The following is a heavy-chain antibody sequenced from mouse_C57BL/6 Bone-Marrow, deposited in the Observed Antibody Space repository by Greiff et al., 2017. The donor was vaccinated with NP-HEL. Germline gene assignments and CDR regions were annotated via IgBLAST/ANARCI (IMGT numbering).Heavy chain of an antibody. Sequence: EAQLQQSGPVLVKPGASVKMSCKASGYTFTDYYMNWVKQSHGKSLEWIGVINPYNGGTSYNQKFKGKATLTVDKSSSTAYMELNSLTFEDSAVYYCARESYYGSALFDYWGQGTTLTVSA. V-gene: IGHV1-19*01. CDR2: INPYNGGT. CDR1: GYTFTDYY. CDR3: ARESYYGSALFDY. J-gene: IGHJ2*01. D-gene: IGHD1-1*01.